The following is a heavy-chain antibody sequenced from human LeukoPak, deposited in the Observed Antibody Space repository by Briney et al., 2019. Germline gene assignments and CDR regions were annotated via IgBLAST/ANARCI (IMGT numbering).Heavy chain of an antibody. CDR3: AKDSRTVYYDSSGSYFDY. CDR1: GFTFDDYA. Sequence: PGGSLRLSCTASGFTFDDYAMHWVRQAPGKGLEWVSGISWNSGSIDYADSVKGRFTISRDNAKNSLYLQMNSLRADDTALYYCAKDSRTVYYDSSGSYFDYWGQGTLVTVSS. CDR2: ISWNSGSI. D-gene: IGHD3-22*01. J-gene: IGHJ4*02. V-gene: IGHV3-9*01.